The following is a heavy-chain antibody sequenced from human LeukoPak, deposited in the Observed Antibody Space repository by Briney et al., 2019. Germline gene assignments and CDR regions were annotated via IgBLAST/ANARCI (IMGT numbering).Heavy chain of an antibody. CDR3: ARETLCCGGDCLDF. D-gene: IGHD2-21*01. CDR2: IDTSGSTT. Sequence: PGGSLRLSCAASGFSFSSYEWNWVRQAPGKGLEWVSYIDTSGSTTFYADSVKGRFTTSRDKAKNSLFLQMSRLTAEDKAVYYCARETLCCGGDCLDFWGQGTRVTVSS. CDR1: GFSFSSYE. V-gene: IGHV3-48*03. J-gene: IGHJ4*02.